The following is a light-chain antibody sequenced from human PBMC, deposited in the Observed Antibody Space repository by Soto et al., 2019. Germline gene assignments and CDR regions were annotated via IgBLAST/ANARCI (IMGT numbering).Light chain of an antibody. V-gene: IGLV2-8*01. J-gene: IGLJ2*01. CDR3: SSYAGTNVV. CDR2: EVS. Sequence: QSALTQPPSASGSLGQSVTISCTGTSSDVGGYNYVSWYQQHPGKAPKLMIYEVSKRPSGVPDRFSGSKSGNTASLTVSGLEAEDEADYCCSSYAGTNVVFGGGTQLTVL. CDR1: SSDVGGYNY.